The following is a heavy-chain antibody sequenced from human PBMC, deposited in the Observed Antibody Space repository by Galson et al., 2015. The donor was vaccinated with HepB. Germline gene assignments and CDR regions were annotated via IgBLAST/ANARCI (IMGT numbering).Heavy chain of an antibody. D-gene: IGHD3-3*01. CDR3: ARYGLRFWSGTYYYYYYYMDV. V-gene: IGHV1-18*01. Sequence: SVKVSCKASGYTFTSYGISWVRQAPGQGLEWMGWISAYNGNTNYAQKLQGRVTMTTDTSTSTAYMELRSLRSDDTAVYYCARYGLRFWSGTYYYYYYYMDVWGKGTTVTVSS. CDR2: ISAYNGNT. CDR1: GYTFTSYG. J-gene: IGHJ6*03.